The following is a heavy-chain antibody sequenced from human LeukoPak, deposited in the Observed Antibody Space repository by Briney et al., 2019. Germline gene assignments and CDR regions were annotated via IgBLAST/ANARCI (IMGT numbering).Heavy chain of an antibody. D-gene: IGHD3-22*01. V-gene: IGHV3-21*01. CDR3: ARAPRATPGPYDSSGPPDY. J-gene: IGHJ4*02. Sequence: GGSLRLSCAASGFTFSSYSMNWVRQAPGKGLEWVSSISSSSSYIYYADSAKGRFTISRDNAKNSLYLQMNSLRAEDTAVYYCARAPRATPGPYDSSGPPDYWGQGTLVIVSS. CDR2: ISSSSSYI. CDR1: GFTFSSYS.